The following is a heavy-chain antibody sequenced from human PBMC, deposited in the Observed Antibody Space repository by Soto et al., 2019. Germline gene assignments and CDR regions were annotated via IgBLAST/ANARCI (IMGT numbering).Heavy chain of an antibody. CDR2: IYSSGNT. CDR3: ARGQRFSDWFDP. Sequence: SETLSLTCSVSGGTISGYYWTWIRQPAGKGLEWIGRIYSSGNTKYNPSLQSRVTMSLDTSNNQFSLRLTSVTAADAAVYYCARGQRFSDWFDPWGQGTLVTVSS. D-gene: IGHD3-3*01. CDR1: GGTISGYY. J-gene: IGHJ5*02. V-gene: IGHV4-4*07.